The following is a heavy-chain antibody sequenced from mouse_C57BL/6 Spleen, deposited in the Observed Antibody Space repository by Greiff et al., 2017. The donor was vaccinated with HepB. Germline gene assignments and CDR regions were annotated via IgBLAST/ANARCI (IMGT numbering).Heavy chain of an antibody. V-gene: IGHV5-17*01. D-gene: IGHD2-4*01. Sequence: EVKLVESGGGLVKPGGSLKLSCAASGFTFSDYGMHWVRQAPEKGLEWVAYISSGSSTIYYADTVKGRFTISRDNAKNTLFLQMTSLRSEGTAMYYCARGLRRDGGLDYWGQGTTLTVSS. CDR2: ISSGSSTI. CDR1: GFTFSDYG. CDR3: ARGLRRDGGLDY. J-gene: IGHJ2*01.